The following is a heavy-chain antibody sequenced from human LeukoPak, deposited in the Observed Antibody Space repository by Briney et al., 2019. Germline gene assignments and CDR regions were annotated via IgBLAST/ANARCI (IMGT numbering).Heavy chain of an antibody. CDR3: ARVGSGRNWFDP. J-gene: IGHJ5*02. V-gene: IGHV3-48*03. D-gene: IGHD3-10*01. CDR1: GFTFSSYE. Sequence: PGGSLRLSCAASGFTFSSYEMNWVRQAPGKGLEWVSYISSSGSTIYYADSVKGRFTISRDNAKNSLYLQMNSLRAEDTAVYYCARVGSGRNWFDPWGQGTLVTVSS. CDR2: ISSSGSTI.